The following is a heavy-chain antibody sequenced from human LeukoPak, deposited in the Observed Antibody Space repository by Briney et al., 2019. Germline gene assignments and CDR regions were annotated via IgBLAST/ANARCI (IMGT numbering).Heavy chain of an antibody. CDR3: ARGPGGEPDY. V-gene: IGHV1-46*01. Sequence: GASVKVSCKASGYTFTSYYIHWVLQAPGQGLEWMGLINPSGGSTSYAQDFQGRVTMTSDTSTSTVYMELSSLRSEDTAIYYCARGPGGEPDYWGQGTLVTVSS. D-gene: IGHD2-21*01. CDR1: GYTFTSYY. CDR2: INPSGGST. J-gene: IGHJ4*02.